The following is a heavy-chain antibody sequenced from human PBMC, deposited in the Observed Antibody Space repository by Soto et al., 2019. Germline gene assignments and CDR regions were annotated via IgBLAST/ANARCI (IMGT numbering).Heavy chain of an antibody. CDR1: GFSLSTSGMR. CDR2: IDWDDDK. D-gene: IGHD6-13*01. Sequence: GSGPTLGNPTHTLTLTCTFSGFSLSTSGMRVSWIRQPPGKALEWLARIDWDDDKLYSTSLKTRLTISKDTSKNQVVLTMTNMDPVDTATYYCARSIVAAGNRWFDPWGQGTLVTVSS. CDR3: ARSIVAAGNRWFDP. V-gene: IGHV2-70*04. J-gene: IGHJ5*02.